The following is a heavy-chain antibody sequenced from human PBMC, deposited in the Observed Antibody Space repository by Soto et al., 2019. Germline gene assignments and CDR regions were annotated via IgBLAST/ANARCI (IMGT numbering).Heavy chain of an antibody. Sequence: EVQLVESGGGLIQPGGSLRLSCAASGFTVSDNCMTWVRQAPGKGLEWVSVMYSGGTATSYADSVKGRFTVSRDSSKNTVNLQLDSLRAEDTAVYYCARGVPVGAIGRFYFDSWGQGTLVTVSS. V-gene: IGHV3-53*01. D-gene: IGHD1-26*01. CDR1: GFTVSDNC. J-gene: IGHJ4*02. CDR3: ARGVPVGAIGRFYFDS. CDR2: MYSGGTAT.